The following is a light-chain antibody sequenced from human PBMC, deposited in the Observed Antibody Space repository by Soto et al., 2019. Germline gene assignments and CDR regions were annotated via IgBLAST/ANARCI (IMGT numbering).Light chain of an antibody. Sequence: DIQMTQSPSAMSASVGDRVTITCRASQGINDNLAWFQQKPGQVPKRLIYGAFSLQRGVPSRFSGSGSGTEFTLTISSLQPDDFATYYCQQYNSYSRTFGPGTKVDIK. CDR2: GAF. V-gene: IGKV1-17*03. CDR1: QGINDN. CDR3: QQYNSYSRT. J-gene: IGKJ3*01.